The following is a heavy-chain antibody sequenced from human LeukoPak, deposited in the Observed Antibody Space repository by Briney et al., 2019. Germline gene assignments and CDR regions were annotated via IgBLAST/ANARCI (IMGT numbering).Heavy chain of an antibody. CDR3: ARGIAAAAAFDP. V-gene: IGHV1-69*13. CDR2: IIPIFGTA. Sequence: SVKVSCKASGGTFSSYAISWVRQAPGQGLEWMGGIIPIFGTANYAQKFQGRVTITADESTSTAYMELSGLRSEDTAVYYCARGIAAAAAFDPWGQGTLVTVSS. J-gene: IGHJ5*02. D-gene: IGHD6-13*01. CDR1: GGTFSSYA.